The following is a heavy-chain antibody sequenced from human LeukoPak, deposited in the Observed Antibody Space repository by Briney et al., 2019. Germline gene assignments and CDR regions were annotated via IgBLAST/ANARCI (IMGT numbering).Heavy chain of an antibody. J-gene: IGHJ4*02. Sequence: GGSLRLSCAASGFTFINAWMAWVRQAPGKGLEWVGRKAKAHGGTIEYAAPVKGRFTISRDDSKNTLYLQMNSLKTEDTAVYYCTTTYYYDSSGYRYWGQGTLVTVSS. V-gene: IGHV3-15*01. CDR1: GFTFINAW. D-gene: IGHD3-22*01. CDR2: KAKAHGGTI. CDR3: TTTYYYDSSGYRY.